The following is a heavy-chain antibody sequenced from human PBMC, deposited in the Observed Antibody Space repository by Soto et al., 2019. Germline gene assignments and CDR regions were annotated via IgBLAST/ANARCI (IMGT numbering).Heavy chain of an antibody. CDR1: GFTFSSYA. D-gene: IGHD3-3*01. Sequence: PGGSLRLSCAASGFTFSSYAIHWVRQAPGKGLEWVAVISYDGSNKYYADSVKGRFTISRDNSKNTLYLQMNSLRAEDTAVYYCASARHVLRFLEWLSPDYYGMDVWGQGTTVTVSS. V-gene: IGHV3-30-3*01. J-gene: IGHJ6*02. CDR3: ASARHVLRFLEWLSPDYYGMDV. CDR2: ISYDGSNK.